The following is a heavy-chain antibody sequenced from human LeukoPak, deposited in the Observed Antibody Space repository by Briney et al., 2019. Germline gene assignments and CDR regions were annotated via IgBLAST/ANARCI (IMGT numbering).Heavy chain of an antibody. V-gene: IGHV1-46*01. CDR1: GYTFTSYY. D-gene: IGHD5-18*01. J-gene: IGHJ4*02. CDR3: ARDGEGLWEN. CDR2: INPSGGST. Sequence: ASVKLSCMASGYTFTSYYMHCVRQAPGQGLEWMGIINPSGGSTSYAQKFRGRATMTRDTSTSTVYMELSSLRSEDTAVYYCARDGEGLWENWGQGTLVTVSS.